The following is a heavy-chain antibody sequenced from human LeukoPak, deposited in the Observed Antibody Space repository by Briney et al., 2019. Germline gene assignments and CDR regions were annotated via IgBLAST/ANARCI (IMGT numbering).Heavy chain of an antibody. CDR1: GFTFSSYA. V-gene: IGHV3-23*01. CDR3: AKLKRIAAAGTRGYYFDY. CDR2: ISGSGGST. Sequence: GGSLRLSCAASGFTFSSYAMSWVRQAPGKGLEWVSAISGSGGSTYYADSVKGRFTISRDNSKNTLYLQMTSLRAEDTAVYYCAKLKRIAAAGTRGYYFDYWGQGTLVTVSS. D-gene: IGHD6-13*01. J-gene: IGHJ4*02.